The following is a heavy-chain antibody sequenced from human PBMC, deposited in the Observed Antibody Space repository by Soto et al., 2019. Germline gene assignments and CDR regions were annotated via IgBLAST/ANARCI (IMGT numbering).Heavy chain of an antibody. CDR1: GFTFSNFV. CDR2: ITSTGGDT. CDR3: TKASSDRHHMDV. V-gene: IGHV3-23*01. J-gene: IGHJ6*02. Sequence: GSLRLSCATSGFTFSNFVMRWVRQTPGKGLEWVSTITSTGGDTYYTDSVKGRFTISRDNSKNTLYLQMSSLRAEDTALYYCTKASSDRHHMDVWGQGTTVTV.